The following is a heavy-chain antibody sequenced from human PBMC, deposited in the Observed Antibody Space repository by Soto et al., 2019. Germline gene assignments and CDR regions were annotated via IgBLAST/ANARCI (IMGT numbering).Heavy chain of an antibody. CDR1: GGTFSSYT. CDR2: IIPILGIA. Sequence: QVQLVQSGAEVKKPGSSVKVSCKASGGTFSSYTISWVRQAPGQGLEWMGRIIPILGIANYAQKFQGRVTITADKATSTAYMELSSLRSEDTAVYYCARTTGIAVAGKLFSYFDYWGQGTLVTVSS. CDR3: ARTTGIAVAGKLFSYFDY. V-gene: IGHV1-69*02. J-gene: IGHJ4*02. D-gene: IGHD6-19*01.